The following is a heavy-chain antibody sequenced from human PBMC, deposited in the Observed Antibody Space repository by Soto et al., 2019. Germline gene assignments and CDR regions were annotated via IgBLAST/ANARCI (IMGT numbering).Heavy chain of an antibody. J-gene: IGHJ4*02. CDR3: AHRVLRTVFGLVTTTAIYFDF. Sequence: QITLNESGPTVVRPTETLTLTCRFSGFSLTTSGVGVGWIRQSPGKAPEWLALIYWDDDKRYSESLKSRLTITKDTSKNQVVLTVSDVDSTDTATYYCAHRVLRTVFGLVTTTAIYFDFWGQGTPVAVSS. V-gene: IGHV2-5*02. CDR2: IYWDDDK. CDR1: GFSLTTSGVG. D-gene: IGHD3-3*01.